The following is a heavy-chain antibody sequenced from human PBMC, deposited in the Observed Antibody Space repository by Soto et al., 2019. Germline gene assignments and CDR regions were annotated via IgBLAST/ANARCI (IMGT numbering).Heavy chain of an antibody. D-gene: IGHD2-2*01. CDR3: ARGSDSSTSAYYYYGMDV. Sequence: GALRLSCAASGFTFSSYEMNWVRQAPGKGLEWVSYISSSGSTIYYADSVKGRFTISRDNAKNSLYLQMNSLGAEDTAVYYCARGSDSSTSAYYYYGMDVWGQGTTVTVSS. CDR1: GFTFSSYE. CDR2: ISSSGSTI. J-gene: IGHJ6*02. V-gene: IGHV3-48*03.